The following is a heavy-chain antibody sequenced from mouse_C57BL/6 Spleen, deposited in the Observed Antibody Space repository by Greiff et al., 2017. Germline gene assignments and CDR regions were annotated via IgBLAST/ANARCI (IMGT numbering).Heavy chain of an antibody. CDR1: GFTFSDYG. Sequence: EVMLVESGGGLVKPGGSLKLSCAASGFTFSDYGMHWVRQAPEKGLEWVAYISSGRSPFSYAATVKGRFTIPIDHAKHPLFLQINRLRSEDTAMYYSATAYYSKPNCYAIDYWGKGTSVTVSS. CDR2: ISSGRSPF. D-gene: IGHD2-5*01. V-gene: IGHV5-17*01. CDR3: ATAYYSKPNCYAIDY. J-gene: IGHJ4*01.